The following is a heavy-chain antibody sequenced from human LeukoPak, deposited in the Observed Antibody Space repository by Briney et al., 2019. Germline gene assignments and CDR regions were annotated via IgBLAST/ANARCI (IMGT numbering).Heavy chain of an antibody. V-gene: IGHV1-46*01. CDR2: INPSGGST. CDR1: GYTFTSYY. D-gene: IGHD4-17*01. Sequence: GASVKVSCKASGYTFTSYYMHWVRQAPGQGLEWMGIINPSGGSTSYAQKFQGRVTMTRDTSTSTVYMELSSLRSEDTAVYYCARSISTVTTSVPLLYGMDVWGQGTTVTVSS. CDR3: ARSISTVTTSVPLLYGMDV. J-gene: IGHJ6*02.